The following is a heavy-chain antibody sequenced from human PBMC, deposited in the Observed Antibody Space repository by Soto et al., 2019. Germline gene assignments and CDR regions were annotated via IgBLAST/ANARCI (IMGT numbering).Heavy chain of an antibody. CDR1: GGPIRSGGYY. CDR2: IYNSGST. D-gene: IGHD6-13*01. CDR3: ARSSSWYGDSFDY. V-gene: IGHV4-31*03. Sequence: QVQLQESGPGLVKPSQTLSLTCTVSGGPIRSGGYYWSWVRQHPGKGLEWIGYIYNSGSTHYNPSLKSRVTTSVDTSKHQFSLKLNSVTAADTAVYYCARSSSWYGDSFDYWGQGTLVTVSS. J-gene: IGHJ4*02.